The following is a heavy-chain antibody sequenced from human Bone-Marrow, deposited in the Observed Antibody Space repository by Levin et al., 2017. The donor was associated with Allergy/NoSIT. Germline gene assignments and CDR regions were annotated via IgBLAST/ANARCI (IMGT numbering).Heavy chain of an antibody. CDR3: TRVSGDWGLGGFDY. CDR1: GFTFGDYV. Sequence: GESLKISCPASGFTFGDYVMSWFRQAPGKGLEWVGFIRNKAYGGTTEYAASVKGRFAISRDDSKGIAYLQMNSLKTEDTALYYCTRVSGDWGLGGFDYWGQGTLVTVSS. D-gene: IGHD3-10*01. J-gene: IGHJ4*02. CDR2: IRNKAYGGTT. V-gene: IGHV3-49*03.